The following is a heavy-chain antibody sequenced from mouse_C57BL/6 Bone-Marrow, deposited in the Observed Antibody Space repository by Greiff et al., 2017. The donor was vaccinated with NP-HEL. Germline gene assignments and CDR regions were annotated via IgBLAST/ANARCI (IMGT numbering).Heavy chain of an antibody. CDR3: ARDASGNYGDWYFDV. D-gene: IGHD2-1*01. CDR1: GFTFSDFY. CDR2: SRNKANDYTT. J-gene: IGHJ1*03. Sequence: EVKLMESGGGLVQSGRSLRLSCATSGFTFSDFYMEWVRQAPGKGLEWIAASRNKANDYTTEYSASVKGRFIVYSDTSTSILYLQMNALRAEDTAVYYFARDASGNYGDWYFDVWGTGTTVTVSS. V-gene: IGHV7-1*01.